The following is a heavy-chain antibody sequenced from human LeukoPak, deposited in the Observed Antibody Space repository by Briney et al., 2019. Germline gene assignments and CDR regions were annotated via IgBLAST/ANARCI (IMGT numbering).Heavy chain of an antibody. D-gene: IGHD3-10*01. CDR3: AKVWQGPFDY. CDR1: GFTFSSYG. V-gene: IGHV3-30*18. CDR2: ISYDGSNK. Sequence: GGSLRLSCAASGFTFSSYGMHWVRQAPGKGLEWVAVISYDGSNKYYADSVKGRFTISRDNSKNTLYLQMNSLRAEDTAVYYCAKVWQGPFDYWGQGTLVTVSS. J-gene: IGHJ4*02.